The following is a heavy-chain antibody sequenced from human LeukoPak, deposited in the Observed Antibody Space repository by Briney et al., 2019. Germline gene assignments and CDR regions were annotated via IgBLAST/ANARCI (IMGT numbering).Heavy chain of an antibody. J-gene: IGHJ4*02. D-gene: IGHD2-2*01. CDR1: GGSFSGYY. CDR3: ARGYCSSTSCRTKARIAARYYFDY. V-gene: IGHV4-34*01. Sequence: PLETLSLTCAVYGGSFSGYYWSWIRQPPGKGLEWIGEINHSGSTNYNPSLKSRVTISVDTSKNQFSLKLSSVTAADTAVYYCARGYCSSTSCRTKARIAARYYFDYWGQGTLVTVSS. CDR2: INHSGST.